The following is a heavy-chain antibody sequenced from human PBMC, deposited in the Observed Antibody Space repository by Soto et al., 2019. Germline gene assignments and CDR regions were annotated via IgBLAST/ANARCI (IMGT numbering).Heavy chain of an antibody. Sequence: QLMEYGGGLVQPGGSLRLSCAASSFTFGAYWMSWVRQAPGKGLEWVATIKPDGSEQYYMDSLKGRFTVSRDNAKTSLFLHMNSLRAEDTAVYYCCLTMIRGVLIDIPWGPGTLVVVSS. CDR2: IKPDGSEQ. D-gene: IGHD3-10*01. CDR3: CLTMIRGVLIDIP. V-gene: IGHV3-7*01. CDR1: SFTFGAYW. J-gene: IGHJ5*02.